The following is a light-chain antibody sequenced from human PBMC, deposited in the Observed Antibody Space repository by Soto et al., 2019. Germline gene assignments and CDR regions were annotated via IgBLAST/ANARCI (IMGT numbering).Light chain of an antibody. Sequence: QSALTQPPSASGSPGQSVTISCTGTSSDVGNYNYVSWYQQYPGKAPKLMIYEVNKRPSGVPDRFSGSKSGNTASLTVSGLQAEDEADYYCPSDAAGKNVVFGGGTKLTVL. CDR2: EVN. J-gene: IGLJ2*01. CDR3: PSDAAGKNVV. CDR1: SSDVGNYNY. V-gene: IGLV2-8*01.